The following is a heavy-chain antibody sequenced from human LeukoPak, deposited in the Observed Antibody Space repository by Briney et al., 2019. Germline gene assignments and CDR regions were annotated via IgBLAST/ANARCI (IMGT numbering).Heavy chain of an antibody. CDR3: ARDAEYGSGSYYPILRYYYYMDV. D-gene: IGHD3-10*01. V-gene: IGHV1-46*01. J-gene: IGHJ6*03. Sequence: GASVKVSCKASGYTLTAYYMHWVRQAPGQGLEWMGIINPSGGSTSYAQKFQGRVTMTRDMSTSTVYMELSSLRSEDTAVCYCARDAEYGSGSYYPILRYYYYMDVWGKGTTVTVSS. CDR2: INPSGGST. CDR1: GYTLTAYY.